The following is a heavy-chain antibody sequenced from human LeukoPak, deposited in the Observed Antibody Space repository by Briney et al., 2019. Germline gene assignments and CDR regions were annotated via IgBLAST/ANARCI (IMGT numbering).Heavy chain of an antibody. CDR3: ARHEGIGLWELSVDY. V-gene: IGHV5-51*01. CDR1: GYSFTSYW. Sequence: GESLKISCKGSGYSFTSYWIGWVRQMPGEGLEWMGIIYPGDSDTRYSPSFQGQVTISADKSISTAYLQWSSLKASDTAMYYCARHEGIGLWELSVDYWGQGTLVTVSS. CDR2: IYPGDSDT. J-gene: IGHJ4*02. D-gene: IGHD3-16*02.